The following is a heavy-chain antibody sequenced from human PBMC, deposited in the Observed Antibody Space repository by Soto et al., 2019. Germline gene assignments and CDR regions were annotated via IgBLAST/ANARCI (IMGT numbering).Heavy chain of an antibody. CDR2: IYYSGST. CDR1: GGSISSGEYY. J-gene: IGHJ5*02. Sequence: KPSETLSLTCTVSGGSISSGEYYWSWIRQPPGKGLEWIGYIYYSGSTYYNPSLKSRVTISVDTSRNQFSLKLSSVTAADTAVYFCARAGGEYYDSSGDWHHWFDPWGQVTLVTVSS. D-gene: IGHD3-22*01. V-gene: IGHV4-30-4*01. CDR3: ARAGGEYYDSSGDWHHWFDP.